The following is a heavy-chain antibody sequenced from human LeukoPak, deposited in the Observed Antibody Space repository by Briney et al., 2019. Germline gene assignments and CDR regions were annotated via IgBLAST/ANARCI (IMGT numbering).Heavy chain of an antibody. CDR1: GGSISSSSYY. D-gene: IGHD3-10*01. Sequence: SETLSLTCAVSGGSISSSSYYWGWIRQPPGKGLEWIGSIYYSGSTYYNPSLKSRVTISVDTSKNQFSLKLSSVTAADTAVYYCARSYGSGSYTFDYWGQGTLVTVSS. V-gene: IGHV4-39*01. CDR3: ARSYGSGSYTFDY. CDR2: IYYSGST. J-gene: IGHJ4*02.